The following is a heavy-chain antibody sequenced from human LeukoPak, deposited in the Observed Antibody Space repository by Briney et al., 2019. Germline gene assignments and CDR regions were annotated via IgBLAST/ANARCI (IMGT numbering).Heavy chain of an antibody. J-gene: IGHJ4*02. V-gene: IGHV4-61*01. Sequence: SETLSLTCTVSGGSFSSDSYYWSWIRQPPGKGLEWIGCVYYSGSTNYNPSLKSRVTISVDTSTNQVSLKLSSVTAADTAVYYCASHNYGGSSDHDYWGQGTLVSVSS. CDR1: GGSFSSDSYY. D-gene: IGHD4-23*01. CDR3: ASHNYGGSSDHDY. CDR2: VYYSGST.